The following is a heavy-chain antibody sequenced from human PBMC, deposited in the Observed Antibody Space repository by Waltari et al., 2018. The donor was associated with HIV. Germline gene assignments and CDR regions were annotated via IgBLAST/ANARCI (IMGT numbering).Heavy chain of an antibody. Sequence: EVNLVESGGELVQPGDSLKLSCLASGFSFSSNWLNWVREAPGKGLEGEANIKEYGSETYYVDSVKGRFNIARDNTKNILYLQMNNLRREDTAGYYCARDAHYYDFWASGYYYYGMDLWGRGTTVSVSS. D-gene: IGHD3-3*01. J-gene: IGHJ6*02. CDR3: ARDAHYYDFWASGYYYYGMDL. CDR1: GFSFSSNW. CDR2: IKEYGSET. V-gene: IGHV3-7*01.